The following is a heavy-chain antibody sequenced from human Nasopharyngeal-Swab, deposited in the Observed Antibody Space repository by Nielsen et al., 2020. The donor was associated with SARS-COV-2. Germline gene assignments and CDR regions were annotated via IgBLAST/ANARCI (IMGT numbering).Heavy chain of an antibody. CDR1: RYTLTELS. D-gene: IGHD3-10*01. CDR3: ATATLWFGELLSHPNWFDP. CDR2: FDPEDGET. Sequence: ASAKVSCKVSRYTLTELSMHWVRQAPGKGLEWMGGFDPEDGETIYAQKFQGRVTMTEDTSTDTAYMELSSLRSEDTAVYYCATATLWFGELLSHPNWFDPWGQGTLVTVSS. V-gene: IGHV1-24*01. J-gene: IGHJ5*02.